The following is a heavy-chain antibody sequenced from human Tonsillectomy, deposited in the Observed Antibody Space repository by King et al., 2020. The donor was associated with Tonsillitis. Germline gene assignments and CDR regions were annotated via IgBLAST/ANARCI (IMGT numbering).Heavy chain of an antibody. CDR2: MNPISVYT. J-gene: IGHJ3*02. CDR1: GYTFTSYD. Sequence: VQSGAEVKKPGASVKVSCKASGYTFTSYDINWVRQATGQGLEWMGWMNPISVYTDYAQKFQGRVTMTRNTSITTAYMELSSLRSEDTAVYYCARESHDFEAFDIWGQGTMVTVSS. CDR3: ARESHDFEAFDI. D-gene: IGHD1-1*01. V-gene: IGHV1-8*01.